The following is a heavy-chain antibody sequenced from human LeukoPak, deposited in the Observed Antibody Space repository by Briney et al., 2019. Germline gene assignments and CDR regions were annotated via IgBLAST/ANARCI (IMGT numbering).Heavy chain of an antibody. CDR2: ISGSGGST. D-gene: IGHD6-13*01. CDR1: GFTFSSYA. Sequence: GSLRLSCAASGFTFSSYAMSWVRQAPGKGLEWVSAISGSGGSTYYADSVKGRFTISRDNSKNTLYLRMNSLRAEDTAVYYCAKSFLSSWVYYFDYWGQGTLVTVSS. J-gene: IGHJ4*02. CDR3: AKSFLSSWVYYFDY. V-gene: IGHV3-23*01.